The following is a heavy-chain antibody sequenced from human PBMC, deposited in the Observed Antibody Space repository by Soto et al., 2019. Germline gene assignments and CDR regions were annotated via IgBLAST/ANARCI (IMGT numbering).Heavy chain of an antibody. J-gene: IGHJ6*02. V-gene: IGHV3-30*18. Sequence: PGGSLKLSCAASGFTFSSYGMHWARQAPGKGLEWVAVISYDGNNKYYSDSVKGRFTISRDTSKTTLFLQMNSLRAEDTAVYYCAKDRGYFSGWGSYYYYYGMDVWGQGTTVTVSS. CDR3: AKDRGYFSGWGSYYYYYGMDV. D-gene: IGHD6-19*01. CDR1: GFTFSSYG. CDR2: ISYDGNNK.